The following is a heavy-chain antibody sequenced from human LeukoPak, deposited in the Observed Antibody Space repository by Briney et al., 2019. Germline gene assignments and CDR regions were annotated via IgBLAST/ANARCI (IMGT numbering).Heavy chain of an antibody. CDR3: VRGVGGEYFYFDR. D-gene: IGHD1-26*01. CDR1: GGPISSYY. CDR2: IYHSGAA. J-gene: IGHJ4*02. V-gene: IGHV4-59*12. Sequence: SETLSLTCTVSGGPISSYYWSWIRQPPGKGLEWVGYIYHSGAAYHNPSLKSRLALSVDTSNNQFSLRLRSVTAADTAVYYCVRGVGGEYFYFDRWGQGALVTVSA.